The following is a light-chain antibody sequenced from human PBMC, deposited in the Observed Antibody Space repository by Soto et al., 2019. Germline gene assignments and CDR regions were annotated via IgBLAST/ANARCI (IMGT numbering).Light chain of an antibody. CDR1: QPISSW. V-gene: IGKV1-12*01. CDR2: SAS. J-gene: IGKJ4*01. CDR3: QQASSFPLT. Sequence: DIQMTQSPSSVSASLGDRVTLTCRASQPISSWLAWYQQKPGQPPNLLIYSASTLRSGVPSRCSGSESGTLFTPTISNLQPEDVASYYCQQASSFPLTFGRGTQVEV.